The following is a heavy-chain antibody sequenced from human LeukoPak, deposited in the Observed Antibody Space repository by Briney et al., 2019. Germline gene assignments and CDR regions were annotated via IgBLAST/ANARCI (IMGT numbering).Heavy chain of an antibody. CDR1: GGSISSYY. D-gene: IGHD3-22*01. CDR2: IYYSGST. Sequence: SETLSLTCTVSGGSISSYYWSWIRQPSGKGLEWIGYIYYSGSTNYNPSLKSRVTISVDTSKNQFSLKLSSVTAADTAVYYCARHANYYDSSGYFGGGFDYWGQGTLVTVSS. V-gene: IGHV4-59*08. CDR3: ARHANYYDSSGYFGGGFDY. J-gene: IGHJ4*02.